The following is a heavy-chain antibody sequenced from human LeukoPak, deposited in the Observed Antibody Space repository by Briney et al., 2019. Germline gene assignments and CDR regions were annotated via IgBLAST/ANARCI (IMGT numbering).Heavy chain of an antibody. CDR3: ARVVGVFGVVMSPDYYYMDV. CDR1: GYTFTSYG. J-gene: IGHJ6*03. Sequence: ASVKVSCKASGYTFTSYGIGWVRQAPGQGLEWMGWISAYNGNTNYAQKLQGRVTMTTDTSTSTAYMELRSLRSDDTAVYYCARVVGVFGVVMSPDYYYMDVWGKGTTVTVSS. CDR2: ISAYNGNT. V-gene: IGHV1-18*01. D-gene: IGHD3-3*01.